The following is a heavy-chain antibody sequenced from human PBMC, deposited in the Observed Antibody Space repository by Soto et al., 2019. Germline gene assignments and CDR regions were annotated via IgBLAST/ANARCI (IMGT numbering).Heavy chain of an antibody. V-gene: IGHV3-7*03. J-gene: IGHJ4*02. CDR3: VRELGLAY. D-gene: IGHD7-27*01. CDR1: GFTLSKYW. CDR2: MNKDGSQK. Sequence: GGSLRLACAASGFTLSKYWMSWVRQAPGKGLEWVANMNKDGSQKNYVDSVKGRFTIARDNGQNSLSLQINSLRVEDTAVYYCVRELGLAYWGQGALVT.